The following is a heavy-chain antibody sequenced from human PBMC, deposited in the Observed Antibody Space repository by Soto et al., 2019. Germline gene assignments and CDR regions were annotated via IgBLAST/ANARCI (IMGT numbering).Heavy chain of an antibody. Sequence: EVQLVESGGGLVKPGGSLRLSCAASGFTFSSYSMNWVRQAPGKGLEWVSSISSSSSYIYYADSVKGRFTISRDNAKNSLYLQMNSLRAEDTAVYYCARARAVGSRYNWHYFPGYWGQGTLVTVSS. D-gene: IGHD1-7*01. CDR3: ARARAVGSRYNWHYFPGY. V-gene: IGHV3-21*01. J-gene: IGHJ4*02. CDR1: GFTFSSYS. CDR2: ISSSSSYI.